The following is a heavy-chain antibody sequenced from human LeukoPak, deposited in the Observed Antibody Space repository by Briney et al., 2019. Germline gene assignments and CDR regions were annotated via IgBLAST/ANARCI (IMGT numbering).Heavy chain of an antibody. V-gene: IGHV3-74*03. J-gene: IGHJ3*02. Sequence: GGSLRLSCAASGFTFSNYWIHWVRQAPGKGLVWVSRINTDGSSTKYADSVKGRFTISRDNAKNTLYLQMNSLRADDTAVYYCATVAGTFSDAFDIWGQGTMVTVSS. CDR1: GFTFSNYW. D-gene: IGHD6-19*01. CDR2: INTDGSST. CDR3: ATVAGTFSDAFDI.